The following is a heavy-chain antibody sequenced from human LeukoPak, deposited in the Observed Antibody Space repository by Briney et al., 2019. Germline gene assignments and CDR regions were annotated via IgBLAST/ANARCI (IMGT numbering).Heavy chain of an antibody. Sequence: AGGSLRLSCAASGFTFSSYSINWVRQAPGKGLEWVSSISSSSSYIYYADSVKGRFTISRDNAKNSLYLQMNSLRAEDTAVYYCARESWFGGHYYYYMDVWGKGTTVTISS. CDR1: GFTFSSYS. CDR3: ARESWFGGHYYYYMDV. V-gene: IGHV3-21*01. D-gene: IGHD3-10*01. J-gene: IGHJ6*03. CDR2: ISSSSSYI.